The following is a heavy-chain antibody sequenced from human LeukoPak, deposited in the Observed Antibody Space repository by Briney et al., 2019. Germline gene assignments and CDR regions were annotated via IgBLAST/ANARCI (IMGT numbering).Heavy chain of an antibody. CDR2: IWYDGSNK. Sequence: GRSLRLSCAASGFTFSSYGMHWVRQAPGKGLEWVAVIWYDGSNKYYADSVKGRFTTSRDNSKNTLYLQMNGLRAEDTAVYYCASPLGDNAFDIWGQGTMVTVSS. CDR3: ASPLGDNAFDI. J-gene: IGHJ3*02. D-gene: IGHD5-24*01. CDR1: GFTFSSYG. V-gene: IGHV3-33*01.